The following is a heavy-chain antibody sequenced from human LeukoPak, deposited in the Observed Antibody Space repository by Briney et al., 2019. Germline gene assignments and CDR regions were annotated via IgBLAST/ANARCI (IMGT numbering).Heavy chain of an antibody. J-gene: IGHJ5*02. D-gene: IGHD6-25*01. CDR1: GYTFTGYY. CDR2: INPNSGGT. CDR3: ASLFKAYSSGTPRASWFDP. V-gene: IGHV1-2*02. Sequence: ASVKVSCKASGYTFTGYYMHWVRQAPGQGLEWMGWINPNSGGTNYAQKFQGRVTMTRDTSISTAYMELSRLRSDDTAVYYCASLFKAYSSGTPRASWFDPWGQGTLVTVSS.